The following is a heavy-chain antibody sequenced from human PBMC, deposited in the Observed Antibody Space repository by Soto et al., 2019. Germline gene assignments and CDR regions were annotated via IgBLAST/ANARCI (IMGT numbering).Heavy chain of an antibody. Sequence: QVQLQESGPGLVKPSETLSLTCTVSGGSISSYYWSWIRQPPGKRLEWIGYIYYSGSTNYNPSLTRRLTIPLESTKNQLCPKLCSVTAADPAVYYCARRIQLRPVTDYFDYWGQGTMVTVPP. V-gene: IGHV4-59*01. CDR2: IYYSGST. D-gene: IGHD5-18*01. CDR1: GGSISSYY. CDR3: ARRIQLRPVTDYFDY. J-gene: IGHJ4*02.